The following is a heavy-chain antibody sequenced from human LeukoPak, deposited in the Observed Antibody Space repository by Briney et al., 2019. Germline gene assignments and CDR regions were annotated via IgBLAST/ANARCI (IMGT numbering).Heavy chain of an antibody. CDR2: IYPGDSDT. Sequence: GESLKISCKGSGYSFTSYWIGWVRQMPGKGLKWMGIIYPGDSDTRYSPSFQGQVTISADKSISTAYLQWSSLKASDTAMYYCARSLVEMATIEGFGYWGQGTLVTVSS. D-gene: IGHD5-24*01. V-gene: IGHV5-51*01. CDR3: ARSLVEMATIEGFGY. CDR1: GYSFTSYW. J-gene: IGHJ4*02.